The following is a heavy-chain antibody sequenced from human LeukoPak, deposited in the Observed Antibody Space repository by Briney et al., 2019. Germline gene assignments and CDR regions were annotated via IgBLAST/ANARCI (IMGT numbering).Heavy chain of an antibody. D-gene: IGHD3-9*01. CDR2: ISSSSSTI. V-gene: IGHV3-48*01. J-gene: IGHJ5*02. Sequence: GGSLRLSCAASGFTFSSYSMNWVRQAPGKGLEWVSSISSSSSTIYDADSVKGRFTISRDSAKNSLYLQMNSLRAEDTAVYYCARSGTTSDILTGQKWFDPWGQGTLVTVSS. CDR1: GFTFSSYS. CDR3: ARSGTTSDILTGQKWFDP.